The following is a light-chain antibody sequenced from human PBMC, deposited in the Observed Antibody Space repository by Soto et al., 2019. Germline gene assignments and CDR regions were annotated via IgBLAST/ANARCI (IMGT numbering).Light chain of an antibody. V-gene: IGKV4-1*01. CDR3: QQYYTTPYT. CDR1: QSVLYSSNNKSY. Sequence: DIVMTQSPDSLAVSLGERATINCKSSQSVLYSSNNKSYLAWYQHKPGQPPKLLIYWASTRGSGVPDRSSGSGSGTDFTLTISSLQAEDVTIYYCQQYYTTPYTFGQGTKLEIK. J-gene: IGKJ2*01. CDR2: WAS.